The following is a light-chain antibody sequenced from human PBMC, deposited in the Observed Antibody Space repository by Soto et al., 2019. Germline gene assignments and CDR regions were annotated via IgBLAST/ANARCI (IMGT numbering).Light chain of an antibody. V-gene: IGLV2-23*01. CDR3: CSYAGSYTYV. CDR1: SSDVGHYNL. J-gene: IGLJ1*01. CDR2: EGS. Sequence: QSALPQPASVSGSPGQSITISCTGTSSDVGHYNLVSWYQQHPGKAPKLMIYEGSKRPSGVSNRFSGSKSGNTSSLTISGLQAEDEADYYFCSYAGSYTYVFGTGTKLPVL.